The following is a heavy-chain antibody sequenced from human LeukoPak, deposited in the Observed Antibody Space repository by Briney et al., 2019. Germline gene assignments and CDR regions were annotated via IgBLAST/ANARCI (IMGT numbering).Heavy chain of an antibody. J-gene: IGHJ6*02. Sequence: ASVTVSCKASGYTFTNNYIHWVRQAPGQGLEWMGIINPRDGSTNYAQKFQGRVTMTTDTSTSTVNMELSSLRSEDTAVYYCARDLAAPAGGDYGYYYYGMDVWGQGTTVAVFS. D-gene: IGHD6-13*01. CDR2: INPRDGST. CDR1: GYTFTNNY. V-gene: IGHV1-46*01. CDR3: ARDLAAPAGGDYGYYYYGMDV.